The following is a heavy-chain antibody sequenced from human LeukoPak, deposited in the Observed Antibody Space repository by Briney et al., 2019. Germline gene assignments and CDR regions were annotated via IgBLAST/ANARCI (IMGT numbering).Heavy chain of an antibody. V-gene: IGHV3-23*01. CDR2: IGTSGSET. J-gene: IGHJ4*02. CDR1: GFTFSSYA. Sequence: PGGSLRLSCAASGFTFSSYAMGWVRQAPVKGLEWVSSIGTSGSETFYADSVKGRFTITRDNSKNTLYLQMNSLRAEDTAVYYCAKDRRYYDSSGLYDYWGQGTLVTVSS. CDR3: AKDRRYYDSSGLYDY. D-gene: IGHD3-22*01.